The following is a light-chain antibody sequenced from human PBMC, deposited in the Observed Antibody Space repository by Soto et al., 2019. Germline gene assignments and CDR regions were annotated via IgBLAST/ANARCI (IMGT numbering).Light chain of an antibody. CDR1: QSVTNNF. CDR3: LQSDSSWT. Sequence: EIVLTQSPGTLSLSPGERATLSCRASQSVTNNFLAWYQQKPGQAPRLLIYDTSIRATGLPDRFSGSGSGTDLTLTISGVEPEDCAVYYCLQSDSSWTFGQGTKVEIK. J-gene: IGKJ1*01. CDR2: DTS. V-gene: IGKV3-20*01.